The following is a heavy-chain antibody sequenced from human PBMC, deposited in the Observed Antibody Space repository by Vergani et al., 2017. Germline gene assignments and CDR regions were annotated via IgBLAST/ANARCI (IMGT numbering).Heavy chain of an antibody. CDR2: IWYDGSNK. J-gene: IGHJ1*01. Sequence: QVQLVESGGGVVQPGRSLRLSCAASGFTFSSYGMHWVRQAPGKGLEWVAVIWYDGSNKYYADSVKGRFTISRDNSKNTLYLQMNSLSAEDTAVYYCARGGGRLRAECFQHWGQGTLVTVAA. CDR3: ARGGGRLRAECFQH. D-gene: IGHD5/OR15-5a*01. CDR1: GFTFSSYG. V-gene: IGHV3-33*01.